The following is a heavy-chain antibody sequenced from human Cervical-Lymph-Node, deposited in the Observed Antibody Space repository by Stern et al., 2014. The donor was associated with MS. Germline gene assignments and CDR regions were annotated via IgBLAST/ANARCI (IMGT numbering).Heavy chain of an antibody. V-gene: IGHV3-9*01. CDR3: AKAVRFLEGPIDS. CDR1: GFSVDDYA. D-gene: IGHD3-3*01. CDR2: ISWNTDFV. J-gene: IGHJ4*02. Sequence: EVQLVESGGGLVQPGRSLRLSCAASGFSVDDYAMHWVRQAQGKGLEWVSGISWNTDFVAYADSVKGRFTISRDNAENSLHLLMNSLRDEDTALYYCAKAVRFLEGPIDSWGQGTLVTVSS.